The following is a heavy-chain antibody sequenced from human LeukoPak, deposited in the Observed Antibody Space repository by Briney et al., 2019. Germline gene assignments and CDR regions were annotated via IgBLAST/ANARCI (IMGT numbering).Heavy chain of an antibody. CDR1: GFTFSTYW. V-gene: IGHV3-7*04. Sequence: GGSLRLSCTASGFTFSTYWMSWVRQAPGKGLEWVANIQPEGNEKYHVNSVKGRFTISRDNAKNSLYLQMNSLRVEDTAVYYCARGDDFSGDYWGQGTLVTVSS. CDR3: ARGDDFSGDY. J-gene: IGHJ4*02. D-gene: IGHD1-14*01. CDR2: IQPEGNEK.